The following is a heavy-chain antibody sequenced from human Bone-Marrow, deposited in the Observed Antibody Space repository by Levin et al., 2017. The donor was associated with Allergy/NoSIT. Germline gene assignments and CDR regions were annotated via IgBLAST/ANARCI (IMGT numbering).Heavy chain of an antibody. Sequence: GGSLRLSCTASGFTFSSYGMHLVRQAPGKGLEWVAFISYDGSDKSYGDSLKGRFTISRDKSKNTVYLQMNSLRTDDTAVYFCARVLDSYYFYYWGQGTLVAVSS. V-gene: IGHV3-30*03. CDR2: ISYDGSDK. J-gene: IGHJ4*02. D-gene: IGHD3/OR15-3a*01. CDR1: GFTFSSYG. CDR3: ARVLDSYYFYY.